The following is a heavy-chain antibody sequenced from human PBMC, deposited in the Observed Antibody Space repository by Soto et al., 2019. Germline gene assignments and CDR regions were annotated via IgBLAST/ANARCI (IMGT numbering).Heavy chain of an antibody. D-gene: IGHD4-17*01. J-gene: IGHJ3*02. CDR1: GHSITSDY. CDR2: ISYSGGT. V-gene: IGHV4-59*08. CDR3: ARTTVTIAGAFDM. Sequence: QVQLQESGPGLVKPSETLSLTCAVSGHSITSDYWNWIRQPPGKGLEWIGYISYSGGTNYNPSLKSRVTISVDTSKNQFSLRLTSVTAADTAVYYCARTTVTIAGAFDMWGQGTVVTVSS.